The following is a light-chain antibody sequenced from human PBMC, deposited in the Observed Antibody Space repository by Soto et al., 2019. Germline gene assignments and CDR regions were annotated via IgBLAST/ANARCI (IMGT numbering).Light chain of an antibody. CDR1: QSISSN. CDR3: QQSYSTSRT. V-gene: IGKV1-39*01. CDR2: AAS. Sequence: DIQMTQSPSSLSASVGDRVTITWRASQSISSNLNWYQQKPGKAPKLLIYAASSLQSGVPSRFSGSGSGTDFTLTISSLQPEDFATYYCQQSYSTSRTFGQGTKVDIK. J-gene: IGKJ1*01.